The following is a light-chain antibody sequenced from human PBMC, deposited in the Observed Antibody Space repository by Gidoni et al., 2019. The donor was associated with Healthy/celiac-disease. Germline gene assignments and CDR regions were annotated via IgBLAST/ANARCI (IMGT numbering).Light chain of an antibody. CDR3: QQRSNWLLFT. V-gene: IGKV3-11*01. CDR2: DAS. CDR1: QSVSSY. J-gene: IGKJ3*01. Sequence: IVLTQSPATLSLSPGERATPSCRASQSVSSYLAWYQQKPGQAPRLLIYDASNRATGIPARFSGSGSGTDFTLTISSLEPEEFAVYYCQQRSNWLLFTFGPGTKVDIK.